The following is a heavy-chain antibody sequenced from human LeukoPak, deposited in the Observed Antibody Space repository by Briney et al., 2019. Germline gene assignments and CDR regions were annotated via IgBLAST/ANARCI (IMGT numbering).Heavy chain of an antibody. Sequence: GASVKVSCKASGYTFTSYAMHWVRQAPGQRLEWMGWINAGNGNTKYSQKFQGRVTITRDTSASTAYMELSSLRSDDTAVYYCARVRTVRGVTPFDPWGQGTLVTVSS. V-gene: IGHV1-3*01. J-gene: IGHJ5*02. CDR2: INAGNGNT. CDR1: GYTFTSYA. D-gene: IGHD3-10*01. CDR3: ARVRTVRGVTPFDP.